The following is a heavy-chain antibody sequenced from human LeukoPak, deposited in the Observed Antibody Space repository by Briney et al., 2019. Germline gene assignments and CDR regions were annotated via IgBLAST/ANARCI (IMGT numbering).Heavy chain of an antibody. CDR2: ISGSGAGT. J-gene: IGHJ4*02. Sequence: GGSLRLSCAVSGFTFSGYAMNWVRQAPGKGLEWVSGISGSGAGTYYADSVKGRFTISRDNSKNTLYLQMNSLRAEDTAVYYCAKMVREFYTISYYFDYWGQGTLVTVSS. CDR1: GFTFSGYA. D-gene: IGHD2-8*01. V-gene: IGHV3-23*01. CDR3: AKMVREFYTISYYFDY.